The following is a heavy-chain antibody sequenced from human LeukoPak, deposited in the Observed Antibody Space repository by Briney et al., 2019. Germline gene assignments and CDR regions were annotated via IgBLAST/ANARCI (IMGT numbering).Heavy chain of an antibody. Sequence: SETLSLTCTVSGASISSNIYYWGWIRQPPGKGLEWIGSIYYSGRTYYNPSLKSRVTISVDTSKNQFSLKLSSVTAADTAVYYCARAPNPRPIAVAGTPRSRYYYYMDVWGKGTTVTVSS. CDR3: ARAPNPRPIAVAGTPRSRYYYYMDV. CDR2: IYYSGRT. CDR1: GASISSNIYY. D-gene: IGHD6-19*01. J-gene: IGHJ6*03. V-gene: IGHV4-39*01.